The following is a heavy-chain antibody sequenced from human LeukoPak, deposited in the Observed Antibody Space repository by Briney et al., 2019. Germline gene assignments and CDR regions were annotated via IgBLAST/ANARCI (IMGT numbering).Heavy chain of an antibody. CDR1: GYTFTSYY. CDR3: ARKYVLWFGEPAAADAFDI. V-gene: IGHV1-2*02. Sequence: ASVKVSFKASGYTFTSYYMHWVRQAPGQGLEWMGWINPNSGGTNYAQKYQGRVTMTSDTSISTAYMELSRLRSDDTAVYYCARKYVLWFGEPAAADAFDIWGQGTMVTVSS. CDR2: INPNSGGT. D-gene: IGHD3-10*01. J-gene: IGHJ3*02.